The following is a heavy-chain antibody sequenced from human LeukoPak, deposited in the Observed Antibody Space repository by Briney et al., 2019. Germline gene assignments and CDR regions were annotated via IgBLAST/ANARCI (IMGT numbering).Heavy chain of an antibody. J-gene: IGHJ3*02. V-gene: IGHV4-38-2*02. D-gene: IGHD3-16*01. CDR2: IYHSGST. Sequence: SETLSLTCTVSGYSISSGYYWGWIRQPPGKGLEWIGSIYHSGSTYYNPSLKSRVTISVDTSKNQFSLKLSSATAADTAVYYCASDLGEFFDIWGQGTMVTVSS. CDR3: ASDLGEFFDI. CDR1: GYSISSGYY.